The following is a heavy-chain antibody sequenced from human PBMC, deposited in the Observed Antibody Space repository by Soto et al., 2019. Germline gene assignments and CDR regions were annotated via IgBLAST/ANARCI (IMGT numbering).Heavy chain of an antibody. V-gene: IGHV3-9*01. CDR2: IHPTSNLK. CDR3: VKDAPNGSVAY. D-gene: IGHD2-2*03. J-gene: IGHJ4*02. Sequence: EVQLVESGGGSVQPGGSLRLSCVASGFNFHSYVMHWVRQAPGKGLECVATIHPTSNLKGYADSVRGRFTISRDNTKNSLYLEMNSLRTEDTAFYFCVKDAPNGSVAYWGQGTLVTVSS. CDR1: GFNFHSYV.